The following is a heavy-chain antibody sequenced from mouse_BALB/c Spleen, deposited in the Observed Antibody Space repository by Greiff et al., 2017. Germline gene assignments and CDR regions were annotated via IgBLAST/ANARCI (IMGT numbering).Heavy chain of an antibody. V-gene: IGHV2-6-7*01. CDR1: GFSLTGYG. D-gene: IGHD2-14*01. Sequence: QVQLQQSGPGLVAPSQSLSITCTVSGFSLTGYGVNWVRQPPGKGLEWLGMIWGDGSTDYNSALNSRLSISKDNSKSQVFLKMNSLQTDDTARYYCARDRVRGAMDYWGQGTSVTVSS. CDR2: IWGDGST. J-gene: IGHJ4*01. CDR3: ARDRVRGAMDY.